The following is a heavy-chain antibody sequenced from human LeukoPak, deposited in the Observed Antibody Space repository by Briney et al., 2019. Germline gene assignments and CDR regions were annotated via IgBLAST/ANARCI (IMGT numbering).Heavy chain of an antibody. CDR3: ARDLAMYSPDLDY. V-gene: IGHV1-2*02. D-gene: IGHD1-26*01. CDR1: GYTITDYY. J-gene: IGHJ4*02. Sequence: ASVKVSCKASGYTITDYYLHWVRQAPGRGLEWMGWINPKTGVTKYVQNFQGRVTMTRDTSISTAYMEVSRLRSDDTAVFYCARDLAMYSPDLDYWGQGTLVTVSS. CDR2: INPKTGVT.